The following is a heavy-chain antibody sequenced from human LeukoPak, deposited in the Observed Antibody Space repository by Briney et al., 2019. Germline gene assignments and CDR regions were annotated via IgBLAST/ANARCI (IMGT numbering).Heavy chain of an antibody. CDR1: GYSISSGYY. D-gene: IGHD3-10*01. Sequence: SETLSLTCSVSGYSISSGYYWGWIRQPPGKGLEWIGSIYHSGSTYYNPPLKSRVTISVDTSKNQFSLKLSSVTAADTAVYYCARGRRFGELSHFDYWGQGTLVTVSS. V-gene: IGHV4-38-2*02. CDR3: ARGRRFGELSHFDY. J-gene: IGHJ4*02. CDR2: IYHSGST.